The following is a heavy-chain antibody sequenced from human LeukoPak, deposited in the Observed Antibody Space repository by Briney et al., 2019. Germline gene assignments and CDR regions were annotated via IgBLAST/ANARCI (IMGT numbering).Heavy chain of an antibody. J-gene: IGHJ4*02. D-gene: IGHD4-17*01. CDR2: INWNSASI. CDR3: TKAVIPYADYDRYYFDF. CDR1: GFTFSNYA. V-gene: IGHV3-9*01. Sequence: PGGSLRLSCAASGFTFSNYAMSWVRQAPGKGLEWVSGINWNSASIGYADSVRGRFTISRDSSKNSLFLQMNSLRAEDTALYYCTKAVIPYADYDRYYFDFWGQGTLVTVSS.